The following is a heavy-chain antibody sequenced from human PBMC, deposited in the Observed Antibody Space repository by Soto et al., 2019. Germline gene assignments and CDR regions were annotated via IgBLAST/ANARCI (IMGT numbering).Heavy chain of an antibody. CDR3: ARGGHVVVVSAAFDY. CDR2: INPSGGHT. J-gene: IGHJ4*02. Sequence: ASVKVSCKASGNTFSNYYIHWVRQAPGQGLEWMGTINPSGGHTTYAQKFLGRVTMTRDTSTSTLYMEVTRLRSEDTAVYYCARGGHVVVVSAAFDYWGQGTLVTVYS. CDR1: GNTFSNYY. V-gene: IGHV1-46*03. D-gene: IGHD2-21*01.